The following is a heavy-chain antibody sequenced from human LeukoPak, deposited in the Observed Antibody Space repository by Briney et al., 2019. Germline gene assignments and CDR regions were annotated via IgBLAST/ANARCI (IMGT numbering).Heavy chain of an antibody. CDR1: GFTFSSYE. D-gene: IGHD2-15*01. J-gene: IGHJ4*02. V-gene: IGHV3-48*03. CDR3: ARDGRYCSGGYCYPH. Sequence: GSLRLSCAASGFTFSSYEMNWVRQAPGKAREWVSYISSSGSTIFYADSVKGRFTISRDNAKNSLYLQMNSLRAEDTAVYYCARDGRYCSGGYCYPHWGLGTLVTVSS. CDR2: ISSSGSTI.